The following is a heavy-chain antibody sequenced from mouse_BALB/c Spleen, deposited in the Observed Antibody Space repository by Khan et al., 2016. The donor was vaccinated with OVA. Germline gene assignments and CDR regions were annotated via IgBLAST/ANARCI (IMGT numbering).Heavy chain of an antibody. CDR3: ARQPYYHYNIMDY. J-gene: IGHJ4*01. Sequence: VELVESGPGLVAPSQSLSITCTISGFSLTNYGVHWVRQLPGKGLEWLVVIWCDGSTTYNSALKSRLTISKDNSKSQVFLKMNCLQTDDTAMYYCARQPYYHYNIMDYWGQGTSVTVSS. CDR1: GFSLTNYG. CDR2: IWCDGST. V-gene: IGHV2-6-1*01. D-gene: IGHD2-10*01.